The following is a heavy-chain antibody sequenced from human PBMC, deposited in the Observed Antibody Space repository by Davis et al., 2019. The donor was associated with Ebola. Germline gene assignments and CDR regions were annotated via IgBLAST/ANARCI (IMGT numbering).Heavy chain of an antibody. V-gene: IGHV4-59*11. D-gene: IGHD4-17*01. CDR2: IHYSEST. CDR1: GGSISSHY. CDR3: ARMPTVTADHWYFDL. Sequence: GSLRLSCTVSGGSISSHYWTWIRQPPGKGLEWIGHIHYSESTHYNPSLKSRVTTSVDTSKNQFSLSLSSVTAADTAVYYCARMPTVTADHWYFDLWGRGTLVAVSS. J-gene: IGHJ2*01.